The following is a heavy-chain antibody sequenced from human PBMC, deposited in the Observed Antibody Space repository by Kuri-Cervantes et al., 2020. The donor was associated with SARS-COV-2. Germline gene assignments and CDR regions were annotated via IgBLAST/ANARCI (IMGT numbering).Heavy chain of an antibody. CDR2: ISGSGDNT. J-gene: IGHJ4*02. CDR1: GFSFSSYA. Sequence: GGSLRLSCAASGFSFSSYAMSWVHQAPGKGLEWVSAISGSGDNTYYADSVKGRFTISRDNSQNTVYLQMNSLRGEDTALYYCAQDVSQLGRACRYWGQGTLVTVSS. D-gene: IGHD6-6*01. V-gene: IGHV3-23*01. CDR3: AQDVSQLGRACRY.